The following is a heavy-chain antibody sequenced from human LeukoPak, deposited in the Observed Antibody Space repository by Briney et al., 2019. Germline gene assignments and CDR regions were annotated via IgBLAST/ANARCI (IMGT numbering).Heavy chain of an antibody. CDR1: GGSISSSSYS. V-gene: IGHV4-39*01. J-gene: IGHJ4*02. D-gene: IGHD3-3*01. CDR3: AGLRFDFWSGYSHPYFDY. CDR2: IYYSGTT. Sequence: SETLSLTCTVSGGSISSSSYSWGWIRQPPGKGLEWIGSIYYSGTTYYNPSLKSRVTISVDTSKIQFSLKLSSVAATDTAVYFCAGLRFDFWSGYSHPYFDYWGQGTLVTVSS.